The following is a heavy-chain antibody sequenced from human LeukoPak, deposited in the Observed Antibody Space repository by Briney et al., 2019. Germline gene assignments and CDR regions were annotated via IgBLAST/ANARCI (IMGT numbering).Heavy chain of an antibody. Sequence: GGSLRLSCAASGFTFSSYTMSWVRQAPGQGLEWVSGISGSGDNTYYADSVKGRFTISRDNSKNTLYVQVNSLGTEDTAAYYCAKGSYYDSSGSFYFDYWGQGTLVTVSS. CDR1: GFTFSSYT. D-gene: IGHD3-22*01. J-gene: IGHJ4*02. CDR3: AKGSYYDSSGSFYFDY. CDR2: ISGSGDNT. V-gene: IGHV3-23*01.